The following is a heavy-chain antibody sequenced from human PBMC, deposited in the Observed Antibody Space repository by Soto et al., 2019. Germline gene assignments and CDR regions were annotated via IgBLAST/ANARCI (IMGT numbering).Heavy chain of an antibody. V-gene: IGHV5-51*01. CDR1: GYSFTSYW. D-gene: IGHD2-2*01. Sequence: GESLKISCKGSGYSFTSYWIGWVRQMPGKGLEWMGIIYPGDSDTRYSPSFQDQVTISADKSISTAYLQWSSLKASDTAMYYCARPHNCSSTSCYPDYWGQGTLVTVSS. CDR3: ARPHNCSSTSCYPDY. J-gene: IGHJ4*02. CDR2: IYPGDSDT.